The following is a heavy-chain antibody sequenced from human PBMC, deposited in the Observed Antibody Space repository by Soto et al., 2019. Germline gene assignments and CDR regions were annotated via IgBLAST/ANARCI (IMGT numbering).Heavy chain of an antibody. D-gene: IGHD3-3*01. J-gene: IGHJ6*02. Sequence: PGESLKISCMGSGYKVSTWHNFTSYSIAWVRQMPGEGLEWMGIIYPGDSDTRYSPSFQGQVTISADKSINSVYLQWSSLKASDTATYYCARLGFNYDFLSGYYNVHHYYGTDVWGQGTTVTVSS. CDR3: ARLGFNYDFLSGYYNVHHYYGTDV. V-gene: IGHV5-51*01. CDR1: GYKVSTWHNFTSYS. CDR2: IYPGDSDT.